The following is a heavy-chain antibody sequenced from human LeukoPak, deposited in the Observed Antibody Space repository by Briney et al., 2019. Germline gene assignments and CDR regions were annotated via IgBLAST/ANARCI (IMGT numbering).Heavy chain of an antibody. CDR3: ARSVVPNNWFDP. J-gene: IGHJ5*02. CDR2: ISGSGDNT. D-gene: IGHD5/OR15-5a*01. V-gene: IGHV3-23*01. Sequence: GGSLRLSCAASGFTFSSYAMSWVRQAPGKGLEWVSGISGSGDNTYYADSVKGRFTISRDNAKNSLYLQLNSLRAEDTAVYYCARSVVPNNWFDPWGQGTLVTVSS. CDR1: GFTFSSYA.